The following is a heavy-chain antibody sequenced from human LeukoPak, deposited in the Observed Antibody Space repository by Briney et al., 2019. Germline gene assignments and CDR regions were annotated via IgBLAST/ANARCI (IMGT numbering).Heavy chain of an antibody. CDR1: GFSFNNYG. D-gene: IGHD6-13*01. J-gene: IGHJ4*02. CDR2: ISSSSSYI. Sequence: GGSLRLSCVASGFSFNNYGMNWVRQAPGKGLEWVSSISSSSSYIYYADSVKGRFTISRDNAKNSLYLQMNSLRAEDTAVYYCASIAAAAHWGQGTLVTVSS. V-gene: IGHV3-21*01. CDR3: ASIAAAAH.